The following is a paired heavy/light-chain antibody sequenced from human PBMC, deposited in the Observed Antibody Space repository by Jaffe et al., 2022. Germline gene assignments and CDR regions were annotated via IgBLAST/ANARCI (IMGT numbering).Heavy chain of an antibody. Sequence: QVQLQESGPGLVKPSQTLSVTCTVSGGSVSSGSYYWTWIRQPAGKGLEWIGRIYTSGSTNYNPSLKSRVTISVDTSKNQFSLKLSSVTAADTAVYYCARGRGAGDYYYYYYMDVWGKGTTVTVSS. CDR1: GGSVSSGSYY. CDR3: ARGRGAGDYYYYYYMDV. J-gene: IGHJ6*03. CDR2: IYTSGST. D-gene: IGHD3-10*01. V-gene: IGHV4-61*02.
Light chain of an antibody. Sequence: DIVMTQTPLSLSVTPGQSASISCKSSQSLLHSDGKTYLYWFLQKPGQSPQLLIYEVSSRFSGVPDRFTGSGSGTDFTLKISRVEAEDVGIYYCMQGMQLPDTFGQGTKLEIK. CDR3: MQGMQLPDT. CDR2: EVS. J-gene: IGKJ2*01. CDR1: QSLLHSDGKTY. V-gene: IGKV2-29*02.